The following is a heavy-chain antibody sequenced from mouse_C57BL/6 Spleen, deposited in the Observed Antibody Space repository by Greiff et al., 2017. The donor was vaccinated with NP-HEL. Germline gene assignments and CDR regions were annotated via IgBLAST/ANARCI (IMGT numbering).Heavy chain of an antibody. D-gene: IGHD1-1*01. CDR3: ASVYYGSIYYAMDY. V-gene: IGHV1-81*01. Sequence: VQLQQSGAELARPGASVKLSCKASGYTFTSYGISWVKQRTGQGLEWIGEIYPRSGNTYYNEKFKGKATLTADKSSSTAYMELRSLTSEDSAVYFGASVYYGSIYYAMDYWGQGTSVTVSS. CDR1: GYTFTSYG. CDR2: IYPRSGNT. J-gene: IGHJ4*01.